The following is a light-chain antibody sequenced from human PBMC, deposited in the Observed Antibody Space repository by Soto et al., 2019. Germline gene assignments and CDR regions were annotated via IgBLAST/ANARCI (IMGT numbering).Light chain of an antibody. Sequence: QSAVTQPASVSGSPGQSITISCTGTSSDVGGYKFVSWYQQHPGTAPKLMIYEVSNRPSGVSSRFSGSKSGNTASLTISGLQAEDEADYFCGSYTGSIYVFGNGTKLTVL. CDR1: SSDVGGYKF. J-gene: IGLJ1*01. CDR3: GSYTGSIYV. V-gene: IGLV2-14*01. CDR2: EVS.